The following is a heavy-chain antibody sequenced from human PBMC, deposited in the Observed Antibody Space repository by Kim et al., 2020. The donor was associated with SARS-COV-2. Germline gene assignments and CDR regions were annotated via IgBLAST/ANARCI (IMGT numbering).Heavy chain of an antibody. CDR3: ARSPVEDNSFYLDP. CDR2: IQYRGYTQYT. V-gene: IGHV4-4*02. J-gene: IGHJ5*02. CDR1: GASVSTRDS. D-gene: IGHD1-1*01. Sequence: SETLSLTCAVSGASVSTRDSWTWVRQPPGKGLEWIGVIQYRGYTQYTKYNASLRSRVTMSVDHSQNHFSLKLSSVTAADTAVYYCARSPVEDNSFYLDP.